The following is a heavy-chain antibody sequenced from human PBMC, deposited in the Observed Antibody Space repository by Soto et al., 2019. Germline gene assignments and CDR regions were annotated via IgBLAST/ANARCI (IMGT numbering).Heavy chain of an antibody. CDR2: IYYSGST. D-gene: IGHD3-10*01. CDR1: GGSISSYY. Sequence: QVQLQESGPGLVKPSETLSLTCTVSGGSISSYYWSWIRQPPGKGLEWIGYIYYSGSTNYNPSLKSRVTISVDTSKNQFSLKLSSVTAADTAVYYCARGLLFGYYYGMDVWGQGTTGTVSS. J-gene: IGHJ6*02. CDR3: ARGLLFGYYYGMDV. V-gene: IGHV4-59*01.